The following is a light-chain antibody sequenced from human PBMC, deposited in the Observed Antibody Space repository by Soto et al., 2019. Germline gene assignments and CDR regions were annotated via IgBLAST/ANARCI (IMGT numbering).Light chain of an antibody. CDR2: EVN. CDR1: NSDVGGYNY. CDR3: CSCAGGAQV. J-gene: IGLJ1*01. Sequence: QSVLTQPRSVSGSPGQSVSISCTGTNSDVGGYNYLSWYQQYPGKAPKLIIFEVNKRPSGVPNRFSGSKSGNTASLTISALQADDEADYYCCSCAGGAQVFGTGTKLTVL. V-gene: IGLV2-11*01.